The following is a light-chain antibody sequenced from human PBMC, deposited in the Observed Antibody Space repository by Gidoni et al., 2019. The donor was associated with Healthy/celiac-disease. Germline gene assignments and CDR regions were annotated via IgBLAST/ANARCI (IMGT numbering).Light chain of an antibody. Sequence: EIVLTQSPGTLSLSPGERATLSCRASQSVSSSYVAWYQQTPGQAPRLLIYGASSRATGIPDRCSGSGAGTDFTLTISRLEPEDVAVYYCQQYGSSPQTFGPGTKVDIK. CDR2: GAS. CDR3: QQYGSSPQT. CDR1: QSVSSSY. J-gene: IGKJ3*01. V-gene: IGKV3-20*01.